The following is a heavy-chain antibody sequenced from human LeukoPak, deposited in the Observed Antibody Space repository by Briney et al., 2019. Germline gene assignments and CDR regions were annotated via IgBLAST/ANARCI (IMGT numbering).Heavy chain of an antibody. Sequence: GGSLRLSCAASGFTFNNYWMTWVRQAPGKGLEWVASIRDDGSAKYYVDSVKGRFTISRDNAKNSLYLQMNSLRAEDTAVYYCASRLKLTYYYDSSGYYWGQGTLVTVSS. CDR1: GFTFNNYW. CDR2: IRDDGSAK. CDR3: ASRLKLTYYYDSSGYY. V-gene: IGHV3-7*01. D-gene: IGHD3-22*01. J-gene: IGHJ4*02.